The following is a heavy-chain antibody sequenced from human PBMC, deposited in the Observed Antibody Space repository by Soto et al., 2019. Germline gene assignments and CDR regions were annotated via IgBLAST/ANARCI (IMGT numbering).Heavy chain of an antibody. D-gene: IGHD2-15*01. J-gene: IGHJ6*01. CDR2: IIPIFGTA. CDR3: ARDPGAILGFNYYGMDV. Sequence: SVKVSCKASGGTFSSYAISWVRQAPGQGLEWMGGIIPIFGTANYAQKFQGRVTITADESTSTAYMELSSLRSEDTAVYYCARDPGAILGFNYYGMDVWGQGTTVTDSS. V-gene: IGHV1-69*13. CDR1: GGTFSSYA.